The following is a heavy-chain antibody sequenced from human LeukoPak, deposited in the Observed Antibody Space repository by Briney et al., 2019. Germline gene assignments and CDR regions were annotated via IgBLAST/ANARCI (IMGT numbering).Heavy chain of an antibody. V-gene: IGHV1-18*01. CDR2: ISAYNGNT. J-gene: IGHJ4*02. D-gene: IGHD3-10*01. Sequence: GASVKVSCKASGYTFTSYGISWVRQAPGQGLEWMGWISAYNGNTNYAQKLQGRVTMTTDTSTSTAYMELRSLRSDDTAVYYCARLSPGVWFREPHPPHIDYWGQGTLVTVSS. CDR1: GYTFTSYG. CDR3: ARLSPGVWFREPHPPHIDY.